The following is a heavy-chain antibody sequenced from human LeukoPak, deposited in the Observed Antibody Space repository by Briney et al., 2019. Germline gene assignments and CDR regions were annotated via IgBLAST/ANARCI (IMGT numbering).Heavy chain of an antibody. CDR1: GFTFSSYS. V-gene: IGHV3-48*04. Sequence: PGGSLRLSCAASGFTFSSYSMNWVRQAPGKGLEWVSYIYSSSSTIYYADSVKGRFTISRDNAKSSLYLQLNSLRAEDTAVYYCVRESIRGTRDFDYWGHGTLVTVSS. CDR3: VRESIRGTRDFDY. D-gene: IGHD3-10*01. J-gene: IGHJ4*01. CDR2: IYSSSSTI.